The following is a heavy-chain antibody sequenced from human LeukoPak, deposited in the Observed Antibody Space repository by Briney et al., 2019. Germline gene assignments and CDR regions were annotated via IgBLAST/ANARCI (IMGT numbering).Heavy chain of an antibody. CDR3: ARGSRVLPFDP. CDR2: INHSGST. Sequence: PSETLSLTCAVYGGSFSGYYWSWIRQPPGKGLEWIGEINHSGSTNYNPSLKSRVTISVDTSKNQFSLKLSSVTAADTAVYYCARGSRVLPFDPWGQGTLVTVSS. D-gene: IGHD2/OR15-2a*01. J-gene: IGHJ5*02. V-gene: IGHV4-34*01. CDR1: GGSFSGYY.